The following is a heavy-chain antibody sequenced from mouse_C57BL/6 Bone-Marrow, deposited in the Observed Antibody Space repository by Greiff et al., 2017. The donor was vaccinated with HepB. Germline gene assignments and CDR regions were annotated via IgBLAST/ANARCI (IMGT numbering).Heavy chain of an antibody. CDR1: GYTFTSYW. J-gene: IGHJ4*01. D-gene: IGHD1-1*01. CDR3: ARKYGSRGYAMDY. Sequence: QVQLQQPGAELVRPGTSVKLSCKASGYTFTSYWLHWVKQRPGQGLEWIGVIDPSDSYTNYNQKFKGKATLTVDTSSSTAYMQLSSLPSEDSAVYYCARKYGSRGYAMDYWGQGTSVTVSS. V-gene: IGHV1-59*01. CDR2: IDPSDSYT.